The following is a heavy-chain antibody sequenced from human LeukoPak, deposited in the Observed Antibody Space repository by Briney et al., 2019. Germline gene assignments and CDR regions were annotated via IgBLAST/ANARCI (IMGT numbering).Heavy chain of an antibody. Sequence: PGGSLRLSCPASGFTFSSYTMNWVRQAPGKGLEWVSSISSRSSYIYYADSVKGRFTISRDNAKNSLYLQMNSLRAEDTAVYYCARDAYCSTTSCKEYFDLWGRGTLVTVSS. CDR3: ARDAYCSTTSCKEYFDL. CDR1: GFTFSSYT. D-gene: IGHD2-2*01. J-gene: IGHJ2*01. CDR2: ISSRSSYI. V-gene: IGHV3-21*01.